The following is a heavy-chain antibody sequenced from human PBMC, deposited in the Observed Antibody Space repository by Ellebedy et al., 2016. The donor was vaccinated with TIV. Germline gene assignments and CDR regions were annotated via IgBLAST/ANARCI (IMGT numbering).Heavy chain of an antibody. J-gene: IGHJ6*02. CDR3: AREVGRGGYYYYLIDV. CDR2: IYYRGST. Sequence: MPSETLSLTCTVSGGSISSGDYCWSWIRQPPGKGLEWIGYIYYRGSTYYNPSLKSRITISVDTSKDQVSLTLSSGTAADPAVYSCAREVGRGGYYYYLIDVWGQGTTVTVSS. CDR1: GGSISSGDYC. D-gene: IGHD2-15*01. V-gene: IGHV4-30-4*01.